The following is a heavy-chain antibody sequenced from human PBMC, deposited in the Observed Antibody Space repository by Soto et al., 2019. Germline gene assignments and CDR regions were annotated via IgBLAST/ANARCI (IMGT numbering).Heavy chain of an antibody. Sequence: EVQLVESGGGLVQPGGSLRLSCAASGFTFSDYYMDWVRQAPGKGLEWVGRIRKKVNSYTTEYAASVKGSVTISRHDSKNSLLPQMNSLKTDDTAVYYCTSLIASAEGDFYYFYMDVWGKGTTVTVSS. D-gene: IGHD2-2*01. CDR2: IRKKVNSYTT. V-gene: IGHV3-72*01. J-gene: IGHJ6*03. CDR3: TSLIASAEGDFYYFYMDV. CDR1: GFTFSDYY.